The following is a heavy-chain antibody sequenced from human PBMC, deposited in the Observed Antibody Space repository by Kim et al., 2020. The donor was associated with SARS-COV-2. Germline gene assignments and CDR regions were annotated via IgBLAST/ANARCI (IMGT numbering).Heavy chain of an antibody. CDR3: EASDY. V-gene: IGHV3-23*01. CDR2: ISDGGVRT. Sequence: GGSLRHSCEASGFTFGRYAMSWARQAPGKGLEWVSTISDGGVRTHYADSVKGRFTISRDNSKSTLFLHMNSLRAEDTAVYYCEASDYWGQGSLVTVSS. J-gene: IGHJ4*02. CDR1: GFTFGRYA.